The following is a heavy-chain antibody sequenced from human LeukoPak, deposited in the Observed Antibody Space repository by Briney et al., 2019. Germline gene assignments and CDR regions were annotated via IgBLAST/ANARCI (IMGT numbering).Heavy chain of an antibody. CDR1: GYTFTGYY. CDR2: INPNSGGT. V-gene: IGHV1-2*02. D-gene: IGHD2-2*01. CDR3: ARNGYCSSTSCYRNWFDP. Sequence: GASVKVSCKXSGYTFTGYYMHWVRQAPGQGLEWMGWINPNSGGTNYAQKFQGRVTMTRDASISTAYMELSRLRSDDTAVYYCARNGYCSSTSCYRNWFDPWGQGTLVTVSS. J-gene: IGHJ5*02.